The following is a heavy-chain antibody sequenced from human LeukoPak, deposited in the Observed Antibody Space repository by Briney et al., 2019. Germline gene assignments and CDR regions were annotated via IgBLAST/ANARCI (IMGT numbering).Heavy chain of an antibody. CDR3: ARGGYSSGWYSSEIDY. V-gene: IGHV1-69*04. CDR1: GGTFSSYA. CDR2: IIPILGIA. Sequence: SVKVSCKASGGTFSSYAISWVRQAPGQGLEWMGRIIPILGIANYAQKFQGGVTITADKSTSTAYMELSSLRSEDTAVYYCARGGYSSGWYSSEIDYWGQGTLVTVSS. J-gene: IGHJ4*02. D-gene: IGHD6-19*01.